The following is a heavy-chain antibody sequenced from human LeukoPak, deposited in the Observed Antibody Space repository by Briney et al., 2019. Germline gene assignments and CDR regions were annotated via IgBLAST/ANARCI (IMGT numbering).Heavy chain of an antibody. CDR1: GFTFSSYA. CDR2: ISSSSSYI. D-gene: IGHD3-22*01. J-gene: IGHJ3*02. CDR3: ASFWVESSGPKGAFDI. Sequence: GSLRLSCAASGFTFSSYAMHWVRQAPGKGLEWVSSISSSSSYIYYADSVKGRFTISRDNAKNSLYLQMNSLRAEDTAVYYCASFWVESSGPKGAFDIWGQGTMVTVSS. V-gene: IGHV3-21*01.